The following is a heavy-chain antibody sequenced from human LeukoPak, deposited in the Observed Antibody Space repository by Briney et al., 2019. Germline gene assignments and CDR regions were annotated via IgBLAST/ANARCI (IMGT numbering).Heavy chain of an antibody. CDR1: GFTFSSYA. CDR2: ISSSGTSI. CDR3: VRERTTWGGSSYFDY. D-gene: IGHD2-15*01. V-gene: IGHV3-21*06. J-gene: IGHJ4*02. Sequence: PGGSLRLSCAASGFTFSSYAMNWVRQAPGKGLEWVSSISSSGTSIYSADSVKSRFTISRDNAKYSLYLQMHSLRAGDTAIYYCVRERTTWGGSSYFDYWGQGTLVTVSS.